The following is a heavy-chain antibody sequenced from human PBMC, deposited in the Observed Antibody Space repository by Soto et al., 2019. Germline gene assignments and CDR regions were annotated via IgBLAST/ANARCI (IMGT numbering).Heavy chain of an antibody. CDR2: ISGRDDST. V-gene: IGHV3-23*01. Sequence: EVQLLESGGDLVQPGGSLRLSCVASGFSFSNYAMSWVRQVPGKGLEWVSVISGRDDSTYYADSVKGRFTLSTDNSKNTLYLQMNSLRAEDTAIYYCAIDRERDAWYEDYWGQGTLVTVSS. J-gene: IGHJ4*02. CDR3: AIDRERDAWYEDY. CDR1: GFSFSNYA. D-gene: IGHD6-13*01.